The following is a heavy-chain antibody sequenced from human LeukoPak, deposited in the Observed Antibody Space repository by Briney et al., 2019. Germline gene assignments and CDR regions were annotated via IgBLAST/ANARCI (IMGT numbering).Heavy chain of an antibody. D-gene: IGHD2/OR15-2a*01. Sequence: SETLSLTCAVYGGSFSGYYWSWIRQPPGKGLEWIGEINHSGSTNYNPSLKSRVTISVDTSKNQFSLKLSSVTAADTAVYYCARRSATFDYWGQGTLVTVSS. CDR1: GGSFSGYY. J-gene: IGHJ4*02. V-gene: IGHV4-34*01. CDR2: INHSGST. CDR3: ARRSATFDY.